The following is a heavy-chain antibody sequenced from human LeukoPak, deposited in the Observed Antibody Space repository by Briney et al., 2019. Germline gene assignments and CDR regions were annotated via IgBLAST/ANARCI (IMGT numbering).Heavy chain of an antibody. D-gene: IGHD4-17*01. J-gene: IGHJ3*02. CDR3: AKDWDYGDYSGAFDI. V-gene: IGHV3-23*01. CDR2: ISGSGGST. CDR1: GFTFSSYA. Sequence: GGSLGLSCAASGFTFSSYAMSWVRQAPGKGLEWVSAISGSGGSTYYADSVKGRFTISRDNSKNTLYLQMNSLRAEDTAVYYCAKDWDYGDYSGAFDIWGQGTMVTVSS.